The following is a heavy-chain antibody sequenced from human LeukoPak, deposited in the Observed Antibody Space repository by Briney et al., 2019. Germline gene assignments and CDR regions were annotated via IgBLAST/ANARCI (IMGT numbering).Heavy chain of an antibody. D-gene: IGHD4-17*01. Sequence: SETLSLTCTVSGGSMSRYYWSWIRQHPGKGLEWIGYIYYSGSTYYNPSLKSRVTISVDTSKNQFSLKLSSVTAADTAVYYCARDRDYGDYERAGDYFDYWGQGTLVTVSS. CDR3: ARDRDYGDYERAGDYFDY. CDR1: GGSMSRYY. J-gene: IGHJ4*02. CDR2: IYYSGST. V-gene: IGHV4-31*03.